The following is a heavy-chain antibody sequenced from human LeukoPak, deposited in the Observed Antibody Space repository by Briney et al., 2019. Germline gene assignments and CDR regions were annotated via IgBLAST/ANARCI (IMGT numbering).Heavy chain of an antibody. CDR2: ISSSSGTI. J-gene: IGHJ4*02. CDR1: GFTFSTYS. CDR3: ARERSFDY. Sequence: GSLRLSCAASGFTFSTYSMNWVRQAPGKGLEWVSYISSSSGTIYYADSVKGRFTISRDNAKNSLYLQMNSLRAEDTAVYYCARERSFDYWGQGTLVTVSS. V-gene: IGHV3-48*04.